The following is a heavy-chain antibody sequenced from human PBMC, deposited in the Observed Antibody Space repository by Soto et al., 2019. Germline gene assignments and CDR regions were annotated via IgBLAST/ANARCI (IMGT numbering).Heavy chain of an antibody. V-gene: IGHV3-23*01. CDR2: SSGSGGST. D-gene: IGHD1-26*01. Sequence: EVHLLESGGNLAQPGGSLRLSCAASGFSFPIYAMNWVRQAPGKGLEWVANSSGSGGSTYYADSVKGRFTISRDNAENTLYLQMNSLRVEDTAIYYCAKDAYCNYYYYGMDVWGQGTTVTVSS. J-gene: IGHJ6*02. CDR3: AKDAYCNYYYYGMDV. CDR1: GFSFPIYA.